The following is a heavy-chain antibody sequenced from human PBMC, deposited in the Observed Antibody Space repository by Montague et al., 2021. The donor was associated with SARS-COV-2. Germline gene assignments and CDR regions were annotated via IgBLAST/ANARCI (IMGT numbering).Heavy chain of an antibody. Sequence: PPLVKPTQTLTLTCTFSGFSLSTSGGGVGWIRQPPGKALEWLALXYRDDDKRYSPPLKSRLTITKDTSKNQVVLTMTNMDPVDTATYYCARRITIYAFDIWGQGTMVTVSS. CDR1: GFSLSTSGGG. J-gene: IGHJ3*02. CDR2: XYRDDDK. CDR3: ARRITIYAFDI. V-gene: IGHV2-5*02. D-gene: IGHD3-3*01.